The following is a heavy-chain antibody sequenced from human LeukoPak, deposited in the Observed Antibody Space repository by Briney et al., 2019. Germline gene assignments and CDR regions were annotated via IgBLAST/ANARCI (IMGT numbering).Heavy chain of an antibody. J-gene: IGHJ2*01. V-gene: IGHV4-34*01. Sequence: SETLSLTCAVYGGSFSGYCWSWIRQPPGKGLEWIGEINHSGSTNYNPSLKSRVTISVDTSKNHFSLKLSSVTAADTAVYYCARDVAQTWYFDLWGRGTLVTVSS. CDR1: GGSFSGYC. CDR3: ARDVAQTWYFDL. CDR2: INHSGST.